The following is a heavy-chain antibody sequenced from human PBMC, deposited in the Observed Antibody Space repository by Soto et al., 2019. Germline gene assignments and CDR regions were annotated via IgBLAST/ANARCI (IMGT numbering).Heavy chain of an antibody. J-gene: IGHJ4*02. V-gene: IGHV3-30-3*01. CDR1: GFTFSSYA. Sequence: GGSLRLSCAASGFTFSSYAMHWVRQAPGKGLEWVAVISYDGSNKYYADSVKGRFTISRDNSKNTLYLQMNSLRAEGTAVYYCARDGKVAALFDYWGQGTLVTVSS. CDR2: ISYDGSNK. CDR3: ARDGKVAALFDY. D-gene: IGHD6-19*01.